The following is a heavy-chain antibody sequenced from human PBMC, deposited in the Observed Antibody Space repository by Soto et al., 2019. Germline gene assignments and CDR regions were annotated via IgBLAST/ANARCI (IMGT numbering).Heavy chain of an antibody. V-gene: IGHV4-4*02. CDR1: GGSISSSNW. J-gene: IGHJ6*02. Sequence: QVQLQESGPGLVKPSGTLSLTCAVSGGSISSSNWWSWVRQPPGKGLEWIGEIYHSGSTNYNPSLKSRVTISVDKSTNQFSLKLSSATAADTAVYYCARVSGSYYYGMDVWGQGTTVTVSS. CDR3: ARVSGSYYYGMDV. D-gene: IGHD1-26*01. CDR2: IYHSGST.